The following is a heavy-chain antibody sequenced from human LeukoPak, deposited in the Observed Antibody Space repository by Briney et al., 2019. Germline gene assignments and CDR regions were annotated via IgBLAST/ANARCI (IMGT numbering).Heavy chain of an antibody. J-gene: IGHJ4*02. CDR1: GYTLTELS. V-gene: IGHV1-24*01. CDR2: FDPEDGET. D-gene: IGHD1-26*01. CDR3: ATDPAGASTFDY. Sequence: ASVKVSCKVSGYTLTELSMHWVRQAPGKGLEWMGGFDPEDGETIYAQKFQGRVTMTGDTSTDTAYMELSSLRSEDTAVYYCATDPAGASTFDYWGQGTLVTVSS.